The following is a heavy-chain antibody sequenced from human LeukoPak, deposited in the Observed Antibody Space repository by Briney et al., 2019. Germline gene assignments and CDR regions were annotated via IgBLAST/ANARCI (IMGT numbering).Heavy chain of an antibody. CDR1: GYTFTSYR. CDR3: AVLAVAALSRY. J-gene: IGHJ4*02. Sequence: ASGKVSCKSSGYTFTSYRVHWVRQAPGQGLEWMGLINPSGGSTTYAQNFQGRVSMTRDTSTSTVYMELSSLRSEDTAVYYCAVLAVAALSRYWGQGTLVTVSS. CDR2: INPSGGST. V-gene: IGHV1-46*01. D-gene: IGHD6-19*01.